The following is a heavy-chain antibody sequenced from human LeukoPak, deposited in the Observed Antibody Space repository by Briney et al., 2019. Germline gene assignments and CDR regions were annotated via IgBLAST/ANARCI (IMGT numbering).Heavy chain of an antibody. CDR1: GYSISSGYY. D-gene: IGHD3-16*02. CDR2: IYTSGST. J-gene: IGHJ5*02. V-gene: IGHV4-61*02. CDR3: ARERLSNWFDP. Sequence: SETLSLTCTVSGYSISSGYYWGYIRQPAGKGLEWIGRIYTSGSTNYNPSLKSRVTISVDTSKNQFSLKLSSVTAADTAVYYCARERLSNWFDPWGQGTLVTVSS.